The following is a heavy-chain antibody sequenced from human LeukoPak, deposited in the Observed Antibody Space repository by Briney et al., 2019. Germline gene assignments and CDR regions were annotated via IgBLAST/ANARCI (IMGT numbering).Heavy chain of an antibody. CDR2: FHYSGSN. Sequence: PSETLSLTCTVSGGSISSTYYYWGWIRQPPGKGLEWIGNFHYSGSNSYNPSLKSRVTISADTSKNQFSLRLSSVTAADTAVYYCARGVAARPDYYFDYWGQGTLVTVSS. CDR3: ARGVAARPDYYFDY. V-gene: IGHV4-39*01. D-gene: IGHD6-6*01. CDR1: GGSISSTYYY. J-gene: IGHJ4*02.